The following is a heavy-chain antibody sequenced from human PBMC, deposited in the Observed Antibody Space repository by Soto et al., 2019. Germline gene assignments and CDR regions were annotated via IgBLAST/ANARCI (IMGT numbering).Heavy chain of an antibody. J-gene: IGHJ3*01. V-gene: IGHV3-33*01. Sequence: RSLRLSCAASGFSFTNYGMHWVRQAPGKGLEWVAVVWSNGINKYYADSVRGRFTISRDNSKNSLSLLMNSLRAEDTAVYYCVRERGPFDAFDFWGQGTMVTVSS. CDR2: VWSNGINK. CDR3: VRERGPFDAFDF. CDR1: GFSFTNYG.